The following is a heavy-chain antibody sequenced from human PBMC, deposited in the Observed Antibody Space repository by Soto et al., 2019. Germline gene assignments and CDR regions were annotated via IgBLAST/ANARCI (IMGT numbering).Heavy chain of an antibody. J-gene: IGHJ6*02. Sequence: GGSLRLSCAASGFTFSSYAMHWVRQAPGKGLEWVAVISYDGSNKYYADSVKGRFTISRDNSKNTLYLQMNSLRAEDTAVYYCARDPPGYCSGGSCYIYYYGMDVWGQGTTVTVSS. CDR3: ARDPPGYCSGGSCYIYYYGMDV. V-gene: IGHV3-30-3*01. CDR2: ISYDGSNK. CDR1: GFTFSSYA. D-gene: IGHD2-15*01.